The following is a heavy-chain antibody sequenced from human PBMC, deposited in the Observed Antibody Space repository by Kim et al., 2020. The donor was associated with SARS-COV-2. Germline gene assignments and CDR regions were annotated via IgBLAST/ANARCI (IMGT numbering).Heavy chain of an antibody. CDR2: IYYSGST. D-gene: IGHD4-17*01. Sequence: SETLSLTCTVSGGSISSSSYYWGWIRQPPGKGLEWIGSIYYSGSTYYNPSLKSRVTISVDTSKNQFSLKLSSVTAADTAVYYCARPRGTVTQLPCFDYWGQGTLVTVSS. V-gene: IGHV4-39*01. J-gene: IGHJ4*02. CDR1: GGSISSSSYY. CDR3: ARPRGTVTQLPCFDY.